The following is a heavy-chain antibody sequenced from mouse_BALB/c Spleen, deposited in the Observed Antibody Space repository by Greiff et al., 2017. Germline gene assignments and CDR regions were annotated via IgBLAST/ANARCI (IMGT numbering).Heavy chain of an antibody. CDR1: GFTFSSYG. Sequence: EVQLVESGGGLVQPGGSLKLSCAASGFTFSSYGMSWVRQTPDKRLELVATINSNGGSTYYPDSVKGRFTISRDNAKNTLYLQMSSLKSEDTAMYYWARVPPYAMDYWGQGTSVTVSS. CDR3: ARVPPYAMDY. J-gene: IGHJ4*01. CDR2: INSNGGST. V-gene: IGHV5-6-3*01.